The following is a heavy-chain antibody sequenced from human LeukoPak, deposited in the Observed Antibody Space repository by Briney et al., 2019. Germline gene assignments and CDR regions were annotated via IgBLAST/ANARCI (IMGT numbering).Heavy chain of an antibody. CDR3: AADRCGGDCRLYYDYGMDF. J-gene: IGHJ6*02. D-gene: IGHD2-21*02. CDR2: IVVGSGNT. Sequence: GTSVKVSCKASGFTFTSSAVQWVRQARGQRLEWIGWIVVGSGNTNYAQKFQERVTITRDMSTSTAYMELSSLRSEDTAVYYCAADRCGGDCRLYYDYGMDFGGQGTTVTVSS. V-gene: IGHV1-58*01. CDR1: GFTFTSSA.